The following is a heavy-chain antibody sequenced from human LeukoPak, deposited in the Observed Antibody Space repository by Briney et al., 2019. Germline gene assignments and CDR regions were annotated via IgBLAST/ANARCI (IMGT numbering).Heavy chain of an antibody. CDR2: INHSGST. J-gene: IGHJ4*02. Sequence: SETLSLXCAXXXXXXSXYYWSWIRQPPGKGLEWIGEINHSGSTNYNPSLKSRVTISVDTSKNQFSLKLSSVTAADTAVYYCARALGYCSSTSCYIDYWGQGTLVTVSS. V-gene: IGHV4-34*01. CDR3: ARALGYCSSTSCYIDY. CDR1: XXXXSXYY. D-gene: IGHD2-2*02.